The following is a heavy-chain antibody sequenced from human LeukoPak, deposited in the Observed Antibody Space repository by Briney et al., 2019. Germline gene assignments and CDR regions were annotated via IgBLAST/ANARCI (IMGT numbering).Heavy chain of an antibody. CDR2: ISSSSSYI. CDR3: ATDRKVGTWDPRFDY. D-gene: IGHD4-23*01. V-gene: IGHV3-21*01. CDR1: GFTFSSYS. J-gene: IGHJ4*02. Sequence: GGSLRLSCAASGFTFSSYSMNWVRQAPGKGLEWVSSISSSSSYIYYADSVKGRFTISRDNAKNSLYLQMNSLRAEDTAVYYCATDRKVGTWDPRFDYWGQGTLVTVSS.